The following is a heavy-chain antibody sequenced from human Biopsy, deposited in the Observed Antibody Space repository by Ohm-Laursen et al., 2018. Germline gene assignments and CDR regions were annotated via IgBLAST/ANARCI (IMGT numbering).Heavy chain of an antibody. D-gene: IGHD6-25*01. CDR3: ARATYSSGHKIDS. CDR2: IYSGDST. CDR1: GFTFSDYY. V-gene: IGHV3-53*01. Sequence: SLRLSCAASGFTFSDYYMSWIRQAPRKGLEWVSVIYSGDSTYYADSVKGRFTISRDESKNTLYLQMNRLRAEDTAVYHCARATYSSGHKIDSWGQGTLVTVSS. J-gene: IGHJ4*02.